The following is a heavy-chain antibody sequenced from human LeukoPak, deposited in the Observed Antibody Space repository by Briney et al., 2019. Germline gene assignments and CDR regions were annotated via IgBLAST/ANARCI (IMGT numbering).Heavy chain of an antibody. J-gene: IGHJ4*02. CDR1: GFTFDDYA. V-gene: IGHV3-9*03. CDR3: AKGPTLYRYFDY. Sequence: GGSLRLSCAASGFTFDDYAMHWVRQAPGKGLEWVSGISWNSGSIGYADSVKGRFTISRDNAKNSLYLQMNSLRAEDLALYYCAKGPTLYRYFDYWGQGTLVTVSS. CDR2: ISWNSGSI. D-gene: IGHD3-16*01.